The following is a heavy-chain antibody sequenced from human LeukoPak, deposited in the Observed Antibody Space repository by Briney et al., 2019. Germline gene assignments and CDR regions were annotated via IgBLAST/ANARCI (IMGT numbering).Heavy chain of an antibody. J-gene: IGHJ4*02. CDR1: GYTFTTYD. Sequence: ASVKVSCKTSGYTFTTYDINWVRQATGQGLEWMGRINPNSGGTNYAQKFQGRVTMTRDTSISTAYMELSRLRSDDTAVYYCASYGNKVDYWGQGTLVTVSS. CDR2: INPNSGGT. V-gene: IGHV1-2*06. D-gene: IGHD2/OR15-2a*01. CDR3: ASYGNKVDY.